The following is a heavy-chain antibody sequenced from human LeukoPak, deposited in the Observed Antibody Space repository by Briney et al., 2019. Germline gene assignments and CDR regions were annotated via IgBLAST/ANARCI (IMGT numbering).Heavy chain of an antibody. CDR3: AKGLGGIAAAVEDAFDI. V-gene: IGHV3-23*01. J-gene: IGHJ3*02. CDR2: ISGSGGST. CDR1: GFTFSSYA. Sequence: PGGSLRLSCAASGFTFSSYAMSWVRQAPGKGLEWVSAISGSGGSTYYADSVKGRFTISRDNSKNTLYLQMNSLRAEDTAVYYCAKGLGGIAAAVEDAFDIWGQGTMVTASS. D-gene: IGHD6-13*01.